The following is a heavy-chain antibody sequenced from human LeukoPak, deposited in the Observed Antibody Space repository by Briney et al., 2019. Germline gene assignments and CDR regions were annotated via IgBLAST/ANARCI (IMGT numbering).Heavy chain of an antibody. CDR1: GFTFSNAW. Sequence: GGSLRLSCAASGFTFSNAWMSWVRQAPGKGLEWVGRIKSKTDGGTTDYAAPVKGRFTISRDDSKNTQYLQMNSLKTDATAVYYCTTEGESSGYYYSDPLDYWGQGTLVTVSS. CDR2: IKSKTDGGTT. CDR3: TTEGESSGYYYSDPLDY. J-gene: IGHJ4*02. D-gene: IGHD3-22*01. V-gene: IGHV3-15*01.